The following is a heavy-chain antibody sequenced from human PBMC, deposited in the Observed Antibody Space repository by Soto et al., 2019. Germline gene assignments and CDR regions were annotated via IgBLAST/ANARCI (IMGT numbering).Heavy chain of an antibody. V-gene: IGHV3-64D*08. CDR3: ELGFRGLYSSGWYGYDMSDY. D-gene: IGHD6-19*01. J-gene: IGHJ4*02. CDR2: INNNGGNT. Sequence: GGSLRLSCSASGFTFSSYALHWVRQAPGKGLEYVSAINNNGGNTFYADSVKGRFTISRDNSKDTLYLHMTSLTAEDTAVYYCELGFRGLYSSGWYGYDMSDYWGQGTLVTVSS. CDR1: GFTFSSYA.